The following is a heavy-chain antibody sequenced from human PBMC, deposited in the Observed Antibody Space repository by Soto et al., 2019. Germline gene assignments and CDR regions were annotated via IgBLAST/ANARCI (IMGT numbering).Heavy chain of an antibody. CDR3: ARGVFIFDY. D-gene: IGHD3-10*01. CDR1: GFTFSSYW. CDR2: IKQDGSEK. Sequence: EVQLVESGGGLVQPGGSLRLSCAASGFTFSSYWMSWVRQAPGKGLEWVANIKQDGSEKYYVDSVKGRFTISRDNAKNSLFPQMNRLGGRDPAGVYCARGVFIFDYWGQGTLVTVSS. J-gene: IGHJ4*02. V-gene: IGHV3-7*04.